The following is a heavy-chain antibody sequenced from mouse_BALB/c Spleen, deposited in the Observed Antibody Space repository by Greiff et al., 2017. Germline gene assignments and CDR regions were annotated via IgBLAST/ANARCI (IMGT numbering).Heavy chain of an antibody. V-gene: IGHV5-6-5*01. CDR2: ISSGGST. J-gene: IGHJ4*01. D-gene: IGHD1-2*01. CDR3: ARPFTTATRGAMDY. Sequence: DVMLVESGGGLVKPGGSLKLSCAASGFTFSSYAMSWVRQTPEKRLEWVASISSGGSTYYPDSVKGRFTISRDNARNILYLQMSSLRSEDTAMYYCARPFTTATRGAMDYWGQGTSVTVSS. CDR1: GFTFSSYA.